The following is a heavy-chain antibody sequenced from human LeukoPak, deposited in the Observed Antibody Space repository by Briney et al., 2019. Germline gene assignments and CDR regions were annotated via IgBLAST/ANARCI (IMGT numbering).Heavy chain of an antibody. V-gene: IGHV3-15*07. CDR1: GFTFSNAW. Sequence: GGSLRLSWAASGFTFSNAWMNWVRQAPGKGLEWVGRIKSKTDGGTTDYAAPVKGRFTISRDDSKNTLYLQMNSLRAEDTAVYYCARSLAHRVLDYWGQGTLVTVSS. J-gene: IGHJ4*02. CDR3: ARSLAHRVLDY. D-gene: IGHD3-16*01. CDR2: IKSKTDGGTT.